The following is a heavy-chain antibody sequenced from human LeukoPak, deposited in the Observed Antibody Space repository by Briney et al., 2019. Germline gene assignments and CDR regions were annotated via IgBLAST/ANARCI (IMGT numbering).Heavy chain of an antibody. CDR2: LYYSGST. Sequence: SETLSLTCTVSGGSISSGSYYWGWLRQPPGTGLEWIGSLYYSGSTYYNPSLKSRVTISVNTSKNQFSLKLRSVTAADTAVYYCARSGSGYLRYYFDYWGQGTLVTVSS. V-gene: IGHV4-39*07. J-gene: IGHJ4*02. D-gene: IGHD5-12*01. CDR3: ARSGSGYLRYYFDY. CDR1: GGSISSGSYY.